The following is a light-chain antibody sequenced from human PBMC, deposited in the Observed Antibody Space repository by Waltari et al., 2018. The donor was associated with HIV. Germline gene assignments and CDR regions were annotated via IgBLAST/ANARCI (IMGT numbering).Light chain of an antibody. J-gene: IGKJ1*01. CDR3: QQYGNSPRT. Sequence: EIVLTQSPGTLSLSPGERATLSCRASQTVSSSYFAWYQQKPGQAPRLLIFGASSRATGIPDRFSGSWSGTDFTLTISRLEPEDFAVYYCQQYGNSPRTFGQGTKVEIK. CDR2: GAS. CDR1: QTVSSSY. V-gene: IGKV3-20*01.